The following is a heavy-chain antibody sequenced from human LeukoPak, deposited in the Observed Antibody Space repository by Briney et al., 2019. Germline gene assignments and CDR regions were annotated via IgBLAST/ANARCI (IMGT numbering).Heavy chain of an antibody. CDR1: GGSFSGYY. CDR2: INHSGST. V-gene: IGHV4-34*01. D-gene: IGHD1-26*01. J-gene: IGHJ4*02. Sequence: SETLSLTCAVYGGSFSGYYWSWIRQPPGKGLEWIGEINHSGSTNYNPSLKSRVTISVDTSKNQFSLELSSVTAADTAVYYCATYSGSYSVWGQGTLVTVSS. CDR3: ATYSGSYSV.